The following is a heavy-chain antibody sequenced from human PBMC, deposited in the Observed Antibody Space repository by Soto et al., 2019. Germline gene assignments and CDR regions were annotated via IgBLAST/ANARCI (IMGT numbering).Heavy chain of an antibody. CDR2: ISPSTSHI. CDR3: SGCSGGACHQNYGMDV. CDR1: GFTFSSCT. D-gene: IGHD2-15*01. V-gene: IGHV3-21*01. Sequence: EVHLVESGGGLVKPGGSLRLSCAVSGFTFSSCTMNWVRQAPGKGLEWVSSISPSTSHIYYADSVKGRFTISSDNAKNSLFLQINSLRAEDTAVYYCSGCSGGACHQNYGMDVWGQGTTVTVSS. J-gene: IGHJ6*02.